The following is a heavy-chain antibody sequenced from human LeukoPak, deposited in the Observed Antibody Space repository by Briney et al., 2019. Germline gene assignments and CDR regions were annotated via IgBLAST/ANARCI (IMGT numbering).Heavy chain of an antibody. V-gene: IGHV1-69*04. Sequence: SVKVSCKASGGTFSSYAISWVRQAPGQGLEWMGRIIPILGIANYAQKFQGRVTITADKSTSTAYMELSSLRSEDTAVYYCARDSSTTRFYYYYGMDVWGQGTTATVSS. J-gene: IGHJ6*02. D-gene: IGHD2-2*01. CDR2: IIPILGIA. CDR3: ARDSSTTRFYYYYGMDV. CDR1: GGTFSSYA.